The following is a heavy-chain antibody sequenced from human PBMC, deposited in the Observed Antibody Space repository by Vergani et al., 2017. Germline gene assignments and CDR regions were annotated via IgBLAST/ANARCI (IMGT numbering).Heavy chain of an antibody. Sequence: VQSGDEVKKPGASVKVSCKASGYTFTSYYMHWVRQAPGQGLEWMGIINPSGGSTTYAQKFQGRVTMTRDTSTSTVYMELSSLRSEDTAVYYCARDGQVSPYIGGMDVWGQGTTVTVSS. J-gene: IGHJ6*02. V-gene: IGHV1-46*03. CDR3: ARDGQVSPYIGGMDV. CDR2: INPSGGST. D-gene: IGHD2-15*01. CDR1: GYTFTSYY.